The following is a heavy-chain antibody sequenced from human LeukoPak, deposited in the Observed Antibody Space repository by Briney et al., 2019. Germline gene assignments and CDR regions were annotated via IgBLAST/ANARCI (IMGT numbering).Heavy chain of an antibody. V-gene: IGHV3-11*01. CDR2: ISSSGSTI. CDR1: GFTFSDYY. CDR3: ARDTTSGSYFSLYYYYGMDV. J-gene: IGHJ6*02. Sequence: GGSLRLSCAASGFTFSDYYMSWIRQAPGKGLEWVSYISSSGSTIYYADSVKGRFTISRDNAKNSLYLQMNSLRAEDTAVYYCARDTTSGSYFSLYYYYGMDVWGQGTTVTVSS. D-gene: IGHD1-26*01.